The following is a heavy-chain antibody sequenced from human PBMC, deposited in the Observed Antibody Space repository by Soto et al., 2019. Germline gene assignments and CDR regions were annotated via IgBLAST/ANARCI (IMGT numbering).Heavy chain of an antibody. V-gene: IGHV3-30*18. Sequence: QGQLEESGGGVVQPGRSLRLSCSASGFIFGTYGMDWVRQAPGKGLEWVALISYDGNKEFYADSVKGRFTISRDNSRNTLYLHMNSLKPEDTAMYYCAKETATSVDYYYFYGLDVWGPGTTVSVSS. CDR1: GFIFGTYG. J-gene: IGHJ6*02. CDR2: ISYDGNKE. CDR3: AKETATSVDYYYFYGLDV. D-gene: IGHD1-1*01.